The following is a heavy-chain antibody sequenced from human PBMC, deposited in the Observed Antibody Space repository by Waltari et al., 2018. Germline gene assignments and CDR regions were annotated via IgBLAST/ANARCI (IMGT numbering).Heavy chain of an antibody. CDR2: IYHSGST. D-gene: IGHD6-13*01. CDR3: ARGRSWYYFDY. CDR1: GYSLSSGYY. Sequence: QVQLPESGPGLVKPSETLSLTCAVSGYSLSSGYYWGWIRQPPGKGLEGIGSIYHSGSTYYNPSLKSRVTISVDTSKNQFAVKLGSVTAADAAVYYCARGRSWYYFDYWGQGTLVTVSS. V-gene: IGHV4-38-2*01. J-gene: IGHJ4*02.